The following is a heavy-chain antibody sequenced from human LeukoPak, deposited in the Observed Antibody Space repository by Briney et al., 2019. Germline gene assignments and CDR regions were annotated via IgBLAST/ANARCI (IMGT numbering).Heavy chain of an antibody. CDR3: ARDHSSWYLQGAFDI. CDR2: ISTYNGNT. D-gene: IGHD6-13*01. Sequence: GASVKVSCKASGYTFTSYGISWVRQAPGQGLEWMGWISTYNGNTNYAQKLQGRVTVTTETSTSTAYTELRSLRSDDTAVYYCARDHSSWYLQGAFDIWGQGTMVTVSS. V-gene: IGHV1-18*01. J-gene: IGHJ3*02. CDR1: GYTFTSYG.